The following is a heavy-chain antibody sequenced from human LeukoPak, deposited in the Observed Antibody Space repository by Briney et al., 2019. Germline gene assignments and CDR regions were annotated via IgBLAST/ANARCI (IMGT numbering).Heavy chain of an antibody. V-gene: IGHV4-38-2*02. CDR1: GYSISSGYY. D-gene: IGHD3-22*01. Sequence: SSETLSLTCTVSGYSISSGYYWGWIRQPPGKGLEWIGSIYHSGSTYYNPSLKCRVTISVDTSKNQFSLKLSSVTAADTAVYYCARLPHPKNYYDSSGYYYDGYWGQGTLVTVSS. CDR2: IYHSGST. CDR3: ARLPHPKNYYDSSGYYYDGY. J-gene: IGHJ4*02.